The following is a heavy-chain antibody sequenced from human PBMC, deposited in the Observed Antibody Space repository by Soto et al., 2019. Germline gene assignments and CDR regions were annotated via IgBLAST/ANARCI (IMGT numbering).Heavy chain of an antibody. D-gene: IGHD6-13*01. V-gene: IGHV1-18*01. CDR1: GYTFTSYG. J-gene: IGHJ5*02. Sequence: ASVKVSCKASGYTFTSYGISWVRQAPGQGLEWLGWISAYNGNTNYAQKLQGRVTMTTDTSTSTAYMELRSLRSEDTAVYYCARDWPGSSWYMGWFDPWGQGTLVTVSS. CDR2: ISAYNGNT. CDR3: ARDWPGSSWYMGWFDP.